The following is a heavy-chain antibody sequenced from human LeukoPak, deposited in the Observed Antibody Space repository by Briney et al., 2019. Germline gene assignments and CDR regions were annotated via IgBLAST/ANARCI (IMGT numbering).Heavy chain of an antibody. CDR1: GGSISVTNW. CDR3: SRESGPFCPFGY. V-gene: IGHV4/OR15-8*02. CDR2: ISLAGQT. D-gene: IGHD1-26*01. Sequence: SETLSLTCGVSGGSISVTNWWSWVRQPPGQGLEWVGEISLAGQTNYNPSLNGRVTMSLDKSSNQLSLHLTSVAAADTATYFCSRESGPFCPFGYWGQGTLVIVSS. J-gene: IGHJ4*02.